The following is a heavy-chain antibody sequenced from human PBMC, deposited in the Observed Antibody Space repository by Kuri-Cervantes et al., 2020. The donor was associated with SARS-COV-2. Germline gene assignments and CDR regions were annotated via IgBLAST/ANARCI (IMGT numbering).Heavy chain of an antibody. V-gene: IGHV3-66*02. CDR1: GFTVSSNY. D-gene: IGHD4-11*01. Sequence: GESLKISCAASGFTVSSNYMSWVRQAPGKGLEWVSAIYSGGSTYYADSVKGRFTISRDNSKNTLYLQMNSLRAEDTAVYYCARGPYRRFDPWGQGTLVTVSS. CDR3: ARGPYRRFDP. CDR2: IYSGGST. J-gene: IGHJ5*02.